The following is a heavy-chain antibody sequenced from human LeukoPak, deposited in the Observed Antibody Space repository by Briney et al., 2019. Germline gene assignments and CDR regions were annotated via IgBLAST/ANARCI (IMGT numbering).Heavy chain of an antibody. Sequence: SETLSLTCTVSGGSISSGGYYWSWIRQHPGKGLEWIGYIYYSGSTYYNPSLKSRVTISVDTSKNQFSLKLSSVTAADTAVYYCARRPAYYYGSGGTFDYWGQGTLVTVSS. D-gene: IGHD3-10*01. J-gene: IGHJ4*02. CDR2: IYYSGST. CDR3: ARRPAYYYGSGGTFDY. CDR1: GGSISSGGYY. V-gene: IGHV4-31*03.